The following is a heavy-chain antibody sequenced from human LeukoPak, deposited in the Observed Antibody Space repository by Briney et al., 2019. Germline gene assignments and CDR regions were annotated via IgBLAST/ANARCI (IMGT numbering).Heavy chain of an antibody. CDR1: GVSFSGDADS. Sequence: PSETLSLTCAVSGVSFSGDADSWTWIRQPLGRGLEWIGNIYYNGDTYYNPSLRGRVTMSIDMSKNQFSLNLSSLTAADTAVYYCVRGRNLVFDFWGRGTLVTVSS. J-gene: IGHJ4*02. CDR3: VRGRNLVFDF. D-gene: IGHD3-10*01. CDR2: IYYNGDT. V-gene: IGHV4-30-2*01.